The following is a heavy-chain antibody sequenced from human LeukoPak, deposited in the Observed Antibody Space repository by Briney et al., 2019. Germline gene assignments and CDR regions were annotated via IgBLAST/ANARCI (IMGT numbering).Heavy chain of an antibody. V-gene: IGHV4-34*01. CDR1: GGSFSGYY. CDR2: INHSGST. J-gene: IGHJ3*02. Sequence: HSETLSLTCAVYGGSFSGYYWSWIRQPPGKGLEWIGEINHSGSTNYNPSLKSRVTMSVDTSKNQFSLKLSSVTAADTAVYYCARSNYVWGSYRPRQSDAFDIWGQGTMVTVSS. D-gene: IGHD3-16*02. CDR3: ARSNYVWGSYRPRQSDAFDI.